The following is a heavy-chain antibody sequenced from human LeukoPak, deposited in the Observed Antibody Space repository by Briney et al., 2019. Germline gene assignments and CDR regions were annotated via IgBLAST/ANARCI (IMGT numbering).Heavy chain of an antibody. CDR2: VHPNSGDT. Sequence: GASVKVSCTASGYTFTAHHLHWVRRAPGQGLEWMGWVHPNSGDTNYAQKFQARVTMTRDTSASTAYMELNTLRFDDTAVYYCTCGRGFNYDYWGQGTLVTVSS. D-gene: IGHD6-25*01. CDR3: TCGRGFNYDY. V-gene: IGHV1-2*02. CDR1: GYTFTAHH. J-gene: IGHJ4*02.